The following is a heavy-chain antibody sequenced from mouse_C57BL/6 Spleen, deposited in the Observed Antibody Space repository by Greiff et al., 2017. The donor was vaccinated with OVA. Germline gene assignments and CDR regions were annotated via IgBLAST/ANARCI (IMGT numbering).Heavy chain of an antibody. CDR3: ARATYYGRTYWYFDV. J-gene: IGHJ1*03. D-gene: IGHD1-1*01. V-gene: IGHV2-2*01. Sequence: QVQLKESGPGLVQPSQSLSITCTVSGFSLTSYGVHWVRQSPGKGLEWLGVIWSGGSTDYNAAFISRLSISKDNSKSQVFFKMNSLQADDTAIYYCARATYYGRTYWYFDVWGTGTTVTVSS. CDR2: IWSGGST. CDR1: GFSLTSYG.